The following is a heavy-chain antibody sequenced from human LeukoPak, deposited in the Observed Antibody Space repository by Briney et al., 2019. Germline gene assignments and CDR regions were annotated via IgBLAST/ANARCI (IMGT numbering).Heavy chain of an antibody. CDR2: IYHSGST. CDR1: GYSISSGYY. Sequence: SETLSLTCTVSGYSISSGYYWGWIRQPPGKGLEWIGSIYHSGSTYYNPSLKSRVTISVDTSKNQFSLKLSSVTAADTAVYYCATAFDIWGQGTMVTVSS. V-gene: IGHV4-38-2*02. J-gene: IGHJ3*02. CDR3: ATAFDI.